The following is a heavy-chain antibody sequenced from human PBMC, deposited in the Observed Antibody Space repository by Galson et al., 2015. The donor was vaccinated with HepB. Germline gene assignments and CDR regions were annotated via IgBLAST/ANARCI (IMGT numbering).Heavy chain of an antibody. CDR2: FDPEDGET. V-gene: IGHV1-24*01. J-gene: IGHJ4*02. Sequence: SVKVSCKVSGYTLTELSMHWVRQAPGKGLEWMGGFDPEDGETIYAQKFQGRVTMTEDTSTDTAYMELSSLRSEDTAVYYCATNHQLGVARGWWLPHDYWGQGTLVTVSS. D-gene: IGHD2-15*01. CDR1: GYTLTELS. CDR3: ATNHQLGVARGWWLPHDY.